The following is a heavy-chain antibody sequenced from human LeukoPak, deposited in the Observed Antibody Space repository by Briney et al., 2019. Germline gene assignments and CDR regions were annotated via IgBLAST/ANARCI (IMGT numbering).Heavy chain of an antibody. CDR3: ARDSRRELLHAFDI. D-gene: IGHD1-26*01. Sequence: KPSETLSLTCTVSGGSISSYYWSWIRQPPGKGLEWIGYIYYSGSTNYNPSLKSRVTISVDTSKNQFSLKLSSVTAADTAVYYCARDSRRELLHAFDIWGQGTMVTVSS. J-gene: IGHJ3*02. CDR2: IYYSGST. V-gene: IGHV4-59*01. CDR1: GGSISSYY.